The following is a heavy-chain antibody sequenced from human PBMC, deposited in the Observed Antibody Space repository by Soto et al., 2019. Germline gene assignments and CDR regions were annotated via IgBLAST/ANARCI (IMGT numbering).Heavy chain of an antibody. CDR2: ISGSGGST. D-gene: IGHD3-3*01. V-gene: IGHV3-23*01. Sequence: GGSLRLSCAASGFTFSSYAMSWVRQAPGKGLEWVSAISGSGGSTYYADSVKGRFTISRDNSKNTLYLQMNSLRAEDMAVYYCAKRSGYYRGYYYYYYYMDVWGKGTTVTVSS. CDR3: AKRSGYYRGYYYYYYYMDV. J-gene: IGHJ6*03. CDR1: GFTFSSYA.